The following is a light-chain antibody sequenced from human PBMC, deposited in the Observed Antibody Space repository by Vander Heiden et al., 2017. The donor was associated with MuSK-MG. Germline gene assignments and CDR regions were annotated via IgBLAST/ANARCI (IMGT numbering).Light chain of an antibody. CDR3: QSYDSSLSGWV. CDR2: GNS. V-gene: IGLV1-40*01. CDR1: RSNIGARYD. Sequence: QSVLTQPPSVSGAPGQRVTLSCTGNRSNIGARYDVHWYQQLPGTAPKLLIYGNSNRPSGVPDRFSGSKSGTSASLAITGLQAEDEADYYCQSYDSSLSGWVFGGGTKLTVL. J-gene: IGLJ3*02.